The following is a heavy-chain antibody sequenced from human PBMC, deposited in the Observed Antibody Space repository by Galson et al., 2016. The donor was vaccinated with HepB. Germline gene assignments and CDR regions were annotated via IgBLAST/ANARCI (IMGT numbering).Heavy chain of an antibody. Sequence: SLRLSCAASGFTFTTFYISWIRQAPGKGLEWVTIISNDGNNRYYTDSVKGRFTISRDNSNYTLYLQMTSLRGDDTAVYYCARASDYPDGGGYYRAFYYYGMDVWGQETTVTVSS. J-gene: IGHJ6*02. CDR1: GFTFTTFY. CDR2: ISNDGNNR. CDR3: ARASDYPDGGGYYRAFYYYGMDV. V-gene: IGHV3-30*03. D-gene: IGHD3-22*01.